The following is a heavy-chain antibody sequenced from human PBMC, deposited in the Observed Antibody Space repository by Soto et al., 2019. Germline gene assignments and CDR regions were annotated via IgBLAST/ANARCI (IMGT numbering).Heavy chain of an antibody. CDR2: IIPIFGTA. V-gene: IGHV1-69*13. D-gene: IGHD2-21*02. CDR1: GGTFSSYA. Sequence: SVKVSCKASGGTFSSYAISWVRQAPGQGLEWMGGIIPIFGTANYAQKFQGRVTITADESTSTAYMELSSLRSEDTAVYYCARLGERSTGCGGDCYFGYFDYWGQGTLVTVS. J-gene: IGHJ4*02. CDR3: ARLGERSTGCGGDCYFGYFDY.